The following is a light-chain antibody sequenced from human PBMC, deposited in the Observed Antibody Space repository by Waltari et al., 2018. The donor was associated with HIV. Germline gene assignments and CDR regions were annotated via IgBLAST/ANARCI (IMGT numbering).Light chain of an antibody. V-gene: IGKV1-8*01. CDR2: GAS. J-gene: IGKJ4*01. CDR3: QQYSAVPST. Sequence: IRLTQSPSSLSASIGDKITLTCRASQAVRTYLAWYRQKPGSGPNLLIYGASSLHNGISSRFSGRGSGTVFSLTISDLQSDDFALYYCQQYSAVPSTFGEGTRVEI. CDR1: QAVRTY.